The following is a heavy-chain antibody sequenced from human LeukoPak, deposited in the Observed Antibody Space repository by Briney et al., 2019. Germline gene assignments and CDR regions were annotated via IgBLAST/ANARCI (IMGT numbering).Heavy chain of an antibody. J-gene: IGHJ4*02. V-gene: IGHV3-23*01. D-gene: IGHD3-22*01. CDR2: ISGSAGGT. CDR3: AKRGVVIRVILVGFYKEAYYFDS. CDR1: GITLSNYG. Sequence: GGSLRLSCAVSGITLSNYGMSWVRQAPGKGLEWVAGISGSAGGTYYTDSVKGRFTISRDNAKNTLYLQLNNLRAEDTAVYFCAKRGVVIRVILVGFYKEAYYFDSWGQGALVTVSS.